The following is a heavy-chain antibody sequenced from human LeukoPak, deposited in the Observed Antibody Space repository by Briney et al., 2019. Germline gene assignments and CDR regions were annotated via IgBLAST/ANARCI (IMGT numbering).Heavy chain of an antibody. CDR1: GGSISSYY. CDR3: ARVEYSSSWYGGGWFDP. Sequence: PSETLSLTCTVSGGSISSYYWSWIRQPPGKGLEWIGYIYYSGSTNYNPSLKSRVTISVDTSKNQFSLKLSSVTAADTAVYYCARVEYSSSWYGGGWFDPWGQGTLVTVSS. J-gene: IGHJ5*02. D-gene: IGHD6-13*01. CDR2: IYYSGST. V-gene: IGHV4-59*01.